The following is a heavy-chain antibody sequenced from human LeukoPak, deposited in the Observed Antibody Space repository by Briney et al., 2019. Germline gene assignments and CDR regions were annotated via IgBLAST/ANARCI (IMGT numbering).Heavy chain of an antibody. Sequence: GRSLRLSCAASGSTFSSYAMHWVRQAPGKGLEWVAVISYDGSNKYYADSVKGRFTISRDNSKNTLYLQMNSLRAEDTAVYYCARAYCSSTSCWPFDYWGQGTLVTVSS. CDR3: ARAYCSSTSCWPFDY. J-gene: IGHJ4*02. D-gene: IGHD2-2*01. V-gene: IGHV3-30*04. CDR1: GSTFSSYA. CDR2: ISYDGSNK.